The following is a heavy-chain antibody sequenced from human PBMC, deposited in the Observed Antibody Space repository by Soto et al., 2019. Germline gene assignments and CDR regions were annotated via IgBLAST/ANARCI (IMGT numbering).Heavy chain of an antibody. J-gene: IGHJ3*02. CDR2: ISGSGGST. CDR1: GFTFSSYA. D-gene: IGHD3-22*01. CDR3: AISVGYYYDSSAYGGADAFDI. V-gene: IGHV3-23*01. Sequence: EVQLLESGGGLVQPGGSLRLSCAASGFTFSSYAMSWVRQAPGKGLEWVSAISGSGGSTYYADSVKGRFTISRDNSKNTLYLQMNSLRAEDTAVYYCAISVGYYYDSSAYGGADAFDIWGQGTMVTVSS.